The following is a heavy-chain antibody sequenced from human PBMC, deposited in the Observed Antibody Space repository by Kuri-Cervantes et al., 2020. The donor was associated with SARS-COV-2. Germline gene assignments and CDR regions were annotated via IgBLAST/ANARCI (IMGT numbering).Heavy chain of an antibody. D-gene: IGHD3-3*01. J-gene: IGHJ5*02. CDR2: IYTSGST. V-gene: IGHV4-4*07. Sequence: ESLKISCTVSGGSISSYYWSWIRQPAGKGLEWIGRIYTSGSTNYNPSLKSRVTMSVDTSKNQFSLKLSSVTAADTAVYYCARARSYDFWSGSRINWFDPWGQGTLVTVSS. CDR3: ARARSYDFWSGSRINWFDP. CDR1: GGSISSYY.